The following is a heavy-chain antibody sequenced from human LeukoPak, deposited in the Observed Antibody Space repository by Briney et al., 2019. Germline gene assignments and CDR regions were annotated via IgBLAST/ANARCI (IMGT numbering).Heavy chain of an antibody. J-gene: IGHJ5*02. CDR2: INPDSGGT. V-gene: IGHV1-2*02. CDR3: ARDPGYCSSTSCYDPP. D-gene: IGHD2-2*03. Sequence: GSVKVSCKASGYTFTGYYMHWVRQAPGQGLEWMGWINPDSGGTNYAQKFQGRVTMTRDTSISTAYMELSRLRSDDTAVYYCARDPGYCSSTSCYDPPWGQGTLVTVSS. CDR1: GYTFTGYY.